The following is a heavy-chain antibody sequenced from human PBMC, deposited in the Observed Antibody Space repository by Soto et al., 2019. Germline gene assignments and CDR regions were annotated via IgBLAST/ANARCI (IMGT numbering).Heavy chain of an antibody. CDR2: IVVGSGNT. J-gene: IGHJ6*02. V-gene: IGHV1-58*02. CDR3: AADRWYCGGDCYFYDYGMDV. D-gene: IGHD2-21*02. Sequence: QMQLVQSGPEVKKPGTSVKVSCKASGFTFTSSAMQWVRQARGQRLEWIGWIVVGSGNTNYAQKFQERVTITRNMSRGTAYMELSGLRSEDTAVYYCAADRWYCGGDCYFYDYGMDVWGQGTTVTVSS. CDR1: GFTFTSSA.